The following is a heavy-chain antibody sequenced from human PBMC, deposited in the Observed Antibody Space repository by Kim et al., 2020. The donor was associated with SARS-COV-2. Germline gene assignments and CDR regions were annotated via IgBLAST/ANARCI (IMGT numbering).Heavy chain of an antibody. J-gene: IGHJ6*02. Sequence: GGSLRLSCAASGFTFSSYAMHWVRQAPGKGLEWVAVISYDGSNKYYADSVKGRFTISRDNSKNTLYLQMNSLRAEDTAVYYCARVSEGNEDYCSGGSCYGENMDVWGQGTTVTVS. CDR3: ARVSEGNEDYCSGGSCYGENMDV. V-gene: IGHV3-30*04. D-gene: IGHD2-15*01. CDR1: GFTFSSYA. CDR2: ISYDGSNK.